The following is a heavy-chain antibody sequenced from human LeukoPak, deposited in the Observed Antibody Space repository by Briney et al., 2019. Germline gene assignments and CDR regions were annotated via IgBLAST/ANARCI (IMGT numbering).Heavy chain of an antibody. J-gene: IGHJ4*02. V-gene: IGHV4-34*01. CDR1: GGSISSYY. Sequence: SETLSLTCTVSGGSISSYYWSWIRQPPGKGLEWIGEINHSGSTNYNPSLKSRVTISVDTSKNQFSLKLSSVTAADTAVYYCARVGYSRSSGRGDDYWGQGTLVTVSS. CDR3: ARVGYSRSSGRGDDY. D-gene: IGHD6-6*01. CDR2: INHSGST.